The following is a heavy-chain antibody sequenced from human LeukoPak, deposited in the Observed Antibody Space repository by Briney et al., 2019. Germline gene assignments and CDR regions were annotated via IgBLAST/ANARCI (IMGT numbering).Heavy chain of an antibody. CDR2: IHTSGSN. CDR3: ARGGFLGSYFDY. D-gene: IGHD3-3*01. V-gene: IGHV4-4*09. J-gene: IGHJ4*02. Sequence: SETLSLTCAVSGVSISPYYWAWIRQPPGKGLEGIGYIHTSGSNNQYPSLKSRVTISVDKSKNHFSLRLTSVTAADTAVYYCARGGFLGSYFDYWGQGTLVTVSS. CDR1: GVSISPYY.